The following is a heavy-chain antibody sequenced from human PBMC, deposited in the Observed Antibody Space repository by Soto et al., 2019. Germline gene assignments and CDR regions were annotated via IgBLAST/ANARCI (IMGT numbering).Heavy chain of an antibody. CDR2: IWYDGSNM. CDR3: GRGIDYGNYAIDY. CDR1: GFNFINTG. Sequence: GGSLRLSCAASGFNFINTGMHWVRQAPGKGLEWVAVIWYDGSNMCYADSVKGRFTISRDNSKNTLFLQMNSLRGEDTAVYYCGRGIDYGNYAIDYWGQGTLVTVSS. J-gene: IGHJ4*02. D-gene: IGHD4-17*01. V-gene: IGHV3-33*01.